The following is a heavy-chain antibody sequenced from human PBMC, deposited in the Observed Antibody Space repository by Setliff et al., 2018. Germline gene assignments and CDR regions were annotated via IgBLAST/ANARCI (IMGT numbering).Heavy chain of an antibody. J-gene: IGHJ4*01. V-gene: IGHV4-39*01. CDR1: GGSISSGSYY. D-gene: IGHD2-15*01. Sequence: PSETLSLTCTVSGGSISSGSYYWGWIRQAPGSGLEWIGSISYSGTPYYNASVESRVTISIDTSRNQFSLELRSVTVADTATYYCVRPGGTTVVARHFDYWGAGNLVTVSS. CDR2: ISYSGTP. CDR3: VRPGGTTVVARHFDY.